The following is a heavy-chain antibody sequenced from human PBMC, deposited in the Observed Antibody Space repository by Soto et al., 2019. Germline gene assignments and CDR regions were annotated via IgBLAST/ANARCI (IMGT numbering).Heavy chain of an antibody. V-gene: IGHV1-24*01. D-gene: IGHD3-22*01. Sequence: ASVKVSCKVSGYTLTELSMHWVRQAPGKGLEWMGGFDPEDGETIYAQKFQGRVTMTEDTSTDKAYMELSSLRSEDTAVYYCATVAFSGYYDSSGYYHDYWGQGNLVTV. CDR2: FDPEDGET. J-gene: IGHJ4*02. CDR1: GYTLTELS. CDR3: ATVAFSGYYDSSGYYHDY.